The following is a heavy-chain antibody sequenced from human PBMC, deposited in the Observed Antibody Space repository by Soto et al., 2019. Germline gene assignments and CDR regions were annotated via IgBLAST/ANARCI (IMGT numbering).Heavy chain of an antibody. CDR3: ARDPRIATINWFDP. CDR1: GYTFTSYG. V-gene: IGHV1-18*01. Sequence: ASVKVSCKASGYTFTSYGISWVRQAPGQGLEWMGWISAHNGNTKYAQKLQGRVTMTTDTSTNTAYMELRSLRSDDTAVYYCARDPRIATINWFDPWGQGTLVTVSS. J-gene: IGHJ5*02. CDR2: ISAHNGNT. D-gene: IGHD6-13*01.